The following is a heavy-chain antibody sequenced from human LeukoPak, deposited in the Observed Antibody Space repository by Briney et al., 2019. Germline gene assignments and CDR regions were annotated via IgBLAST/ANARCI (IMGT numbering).Heavy chain of an antibody. CDR1: GFTFSSYA. J-gene: IGHJ4*02. V-gene: IGHV3-23*01. CDR3: AKGYSSSSGYYFDY. D-gene: IGHD6-6*01. CDR2: TSGSGGST. Sequence: GGSLRLSCAASGFTFSSYAMSWVRQAPGKGLEWVSATSGSGGSTYYADSVKGRFTISRDNSKNTLYLQMNSLRAEDTAVYYCAKGYSSSSGYYFDYWGQGTLVTVSS.